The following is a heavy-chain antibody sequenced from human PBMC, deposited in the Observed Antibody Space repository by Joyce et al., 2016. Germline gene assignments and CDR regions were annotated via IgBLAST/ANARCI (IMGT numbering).Heavy chain of an antibody. CDR2: ISYDGIYK. Sequence: QVQLVESGGGVVQLGRSLRLSCAASGLTLSNYGVHWVRQAPVKGLEWVAVISYDGIYKYYADSVKGRFTISRDNSKNTVFLEMNSLRTEDTAVYYCAKILTATYSSGWFLDYCGQGTLVTVSS. J-gene: IGHJ4*02. V-gene: IGHV3-30*18. D-gene: IGHD6-25*01. CDR1: GLTLSNYG. CDR3: AKILTATYSSGWFLDY.